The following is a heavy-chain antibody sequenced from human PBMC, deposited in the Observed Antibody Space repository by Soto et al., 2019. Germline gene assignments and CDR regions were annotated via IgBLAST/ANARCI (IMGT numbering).Heavy chain of an antibody. D-gene: IGHD3-10*01. CDR1: GFTFSSYG. Sequence: GGSLRLSCAASGFTFSSYGMHWVRQAPGKGLEWVAVIWYDGSNKYYADSVKGRFTISRDNSKNTLYLQMNSLRAEDTAVYYCARDPYGSGSYYPAMDVWGQGTTVTVSS. V-gene: IGHV3-33*01. CDR2: IWYDGSNK. CDR3: ARDPYGSGSYYPAMDV. J-gene: IGHJ6*02.